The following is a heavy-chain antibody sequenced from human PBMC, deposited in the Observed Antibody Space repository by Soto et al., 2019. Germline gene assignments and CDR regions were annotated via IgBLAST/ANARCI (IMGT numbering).Heavy chain of an antibody. Sequence: VGSLRLSCAASGFTFSSYSMNWVRQAPGKGLEWVSSISSSSSYIYYADSVKGRFTISRDNAKNSLYLQMNSLRAEDTAVYYCARGARITIFGVQGHLDCWGQGTLVTVSS. J-gene: IGHJ4*02. CDR2: ISSSSSYI. CDR1: GFTFSSYS. V-gene: IGHV3-21*01. D-gene: IGHD3-3*01. CDR3: ARGARITIFGVQGHLDC.